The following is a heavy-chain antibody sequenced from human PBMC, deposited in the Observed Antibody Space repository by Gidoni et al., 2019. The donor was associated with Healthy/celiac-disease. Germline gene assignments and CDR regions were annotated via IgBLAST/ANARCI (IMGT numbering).Heavy chain of an antibody. D-gene: IGHD3-3*01. J-gene: IGHJ6*02. CDR2: ISSSSSTI. V-gene: IGHV3-48*02. CDR1: GFTFSSYS. CDR3: ARDRNDFWSGYYLDYYYGMDV. Sequence: EVQLVESGGGLVQPGGSLRLSCAASGFTFSSYSMNWVRQAPGKGLEWVSYISSSSSTIYYADSVKGRITISRDNAKNSLYLQMNSLRDEDTAVYYCARDRNDFWSGYYLDYYYGMDVWGQGTTVTVSS.